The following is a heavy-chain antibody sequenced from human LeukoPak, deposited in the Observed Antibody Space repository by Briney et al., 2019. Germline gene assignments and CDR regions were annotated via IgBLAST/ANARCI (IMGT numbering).Heavy chain of an antibody. D-gene: IGHD3-16*01. CDR3: ARDSDVPFDY. CDR1: GFTFSSCW. CDR2: IKQDGSEK. Sequence: GGSLRLSCVASGFTFSSCWMNWVRQAPGKGLEWVANIKQDGSEKYYVDSVKGRFTISRDNAKNSLYLQMNSLRAEDTAVYYCARDSDVPFDYWGQGTLVTVSS. J-gene: IGHJ4*02. V-gene: IGHV3-7*01.